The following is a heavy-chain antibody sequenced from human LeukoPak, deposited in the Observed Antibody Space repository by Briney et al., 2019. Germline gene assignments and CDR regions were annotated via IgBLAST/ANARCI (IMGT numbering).Heavy chain of an antibody. CDR3: AGDGGQLLVQSDALGI. CDR2: IRFDGSDR. J-gene: IGHJ3*02. D-gene: IGHD6-13*01. V-gene: IGHV3-30*02. Sequence: GGSLRLSCAASGFSFSNYGMHWVRQAPGKGLEWVAFIRFDGSDRYYTDSVKGRFTLYRDISRNTLYLQMNSLRADDTAVYYCAGDGGQLLVQSDALGIWGQGTMVSVSS. CDR1: GFSFSNYG.